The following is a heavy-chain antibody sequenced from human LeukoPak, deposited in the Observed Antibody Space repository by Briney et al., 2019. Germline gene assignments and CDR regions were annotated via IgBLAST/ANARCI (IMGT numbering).Heavy chain of an antibody. Sequence: KPSQTLSLTCTVSGGSISSDNYQWSWIRQPPGKGLEWIGDIKYSGSTYYNPSLKSRVTISVDTSKNQFSLKLTSVTAADTAVYYCARYGSGSTWFDPWGQGTLVTVSS. CDR1: GGSISSDNYQ. CDR2: IKYSGST. CDR3: ARYGSGSTWFDP. D-gene: IGHD3-10*01. V-gene: IGHV4-30-4*01. J-gene: IGHJ5*02.